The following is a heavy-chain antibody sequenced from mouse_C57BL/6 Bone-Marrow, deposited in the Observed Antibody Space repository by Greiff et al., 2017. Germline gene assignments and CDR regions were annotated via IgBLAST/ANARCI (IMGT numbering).Heavy chain of an antibody. CDR2: IDPSDSYT. V-gene: IGHV1-50*01. Sequence: QVQLQQPGAELVKPGASVKLSCKASGYTFTSYWMQWVKQRPGQGLEWIGEIDPSDSYTNYNQKFKGKATLTVDTSSSTAYMQLSSLTSEDSAVYYCAISDRGFAYWGQGTLVTVSA. J-gene: IGHJ3*01. CDR1: GYTFTSYW. CDR3: AISDRGFAY.